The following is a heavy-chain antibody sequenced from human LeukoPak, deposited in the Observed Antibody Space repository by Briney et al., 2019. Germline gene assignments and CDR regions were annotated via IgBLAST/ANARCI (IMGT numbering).Heavy chain of an antibody. CDR2: IYYSGST. CDR1: GGSISSSSYY. J-gene: IGHJ4*02. D-gene: IGHD2-2*01. V-gene: IGHV4-39*01. CDR3: ARQWRGFVVVPAAGDY. Sequence: SETLSLTCTVSGGSISSSSYYWGWIRQPPGKGLEWIGSIYYSGSTYYNPSLKSRVTISVDTSKNQFSLKLSSVTAADTAVYYCARQWRGFVVVPAAGDYWGQGALVTVSS.